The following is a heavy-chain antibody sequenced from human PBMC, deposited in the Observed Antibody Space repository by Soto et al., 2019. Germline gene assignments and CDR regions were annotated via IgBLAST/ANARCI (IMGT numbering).Heavy chain of an antibody. CDR1: GFTFSSYS. Sequence: GGSLRLSCAASGFTFSSYSMNWVRQAPGKGLEWVSSISSSSSYIYYADSVKGRFTISRDNAKNSLYLQMNSLRAEDTAVYYCARERLRGYSGQGGDFDYWGQGTLVTVSS. CDR3: ARERLRGYSGQGGDFDY. D-gene: IGHD5-12*01. J-gene: IGHJ4*02. V-gene: IGHV3-21*01. CDR2: ISSSSSYI.